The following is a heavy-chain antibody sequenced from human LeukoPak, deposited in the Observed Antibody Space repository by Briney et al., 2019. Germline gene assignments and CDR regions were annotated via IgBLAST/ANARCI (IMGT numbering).Heavy chain of an antibody. CDR2: ISYDGSDK. V-gene: IGHV3-30-3*01. J-gene: IGHJ4*02. Sequence: GMSLRLSCAASGFTFSNYAIHWVRQAPGKGLEWVAVISYDGSDKYYADSVKGRFTISRDNSKNTLYLQMNSLRAEDTAVYYCAREWAREWFGELYVWGQGTLVTVSS. CDR1: GFTFSNYA. D-gene: IGHD3-10*01. CDR3: AREWAREWFGELYV.